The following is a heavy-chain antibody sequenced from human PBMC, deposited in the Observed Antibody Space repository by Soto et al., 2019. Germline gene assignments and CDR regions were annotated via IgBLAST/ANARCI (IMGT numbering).Heavy chain of an antibody. D-gene: IGHD3-22*01. CDR2: TYYRSKWYN. CDR1: GDSVSSNSAA. V-gene: IGHV6-1*01. CDR3: ARDKYYYDSSGVLLWFDP. J-gene: IGHJ5*02. Sequence: SQTLSLTCVISGDSVSSNSAAWNWIRQSPSRGLEWLGRTYYRSKWYNDYAVSVKSRITINPDTSKNQFSLQLNSVTPEDTAVYYCARDKYYYDSSGVLLWFDPWGQGTLVTVSS.